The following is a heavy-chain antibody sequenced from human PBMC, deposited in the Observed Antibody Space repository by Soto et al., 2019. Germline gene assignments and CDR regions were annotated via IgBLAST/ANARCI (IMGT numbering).Heavy chain of an antibody. V-gene: IGHV1-69*06. CDR3: ARGAHGNYLAY. Sequence: ASVKVSCKASGGTFSSYAISWVRQAPGQGLEWMGGIIPIFGTANYAQKFQGRVTITADKSTSTAYMELSSLRSEDTAVYYCARGAHGNYLAYCGQRTLVTGSS. D-gene: IGHD4-17*01. CDR2: IIPIFGTA. CDR1: GGTFSSYA. J-gene: IGHJ4*02.